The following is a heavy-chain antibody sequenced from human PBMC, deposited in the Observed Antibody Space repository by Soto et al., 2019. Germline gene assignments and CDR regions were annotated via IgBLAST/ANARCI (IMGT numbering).Heavy chain of an antibody. V-gene: IGHV4-39*01. D-gene: IGHD6-19*01. CDR3: ARRVVAVAGTDENDGMDV. CDR1: GGSISSSSYY. CDR2: IYYSGST. Sequence: SETLSLTCTVSGGSISSSSYYWGWIRQPPGKGLEWIGSIYYSGSTYYNPSLKSRVTISVDTSKNQFSLKLSSVTAADTAVYYCARRVVAVAGTDENDGMDVWGQGT. J-gene: IGHJ6*02.